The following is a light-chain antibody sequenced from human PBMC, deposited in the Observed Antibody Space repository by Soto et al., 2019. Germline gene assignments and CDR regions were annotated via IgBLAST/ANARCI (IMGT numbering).Light chain of an antibody. V-gene: IGKV1-33*01. CDR1: QDIGTS. J-gene: IGKJ3*01. CDR2: GAS. Sequence: DIQMTQSPSSLSASVGARVSITCQASQDIGTSLSWFQHKPGRAPKLLIYGASYLETGVPSRFRGSESGTYFNFTITSPQPEDIATYYCQPYNNLPPFTFGPGTIVDIK. CDR3: QPYNNLPPFT.